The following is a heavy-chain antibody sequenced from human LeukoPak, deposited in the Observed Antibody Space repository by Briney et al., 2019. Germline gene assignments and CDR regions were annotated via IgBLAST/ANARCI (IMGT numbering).Heavy chain of an antibody. CDR2: IYYSGST. CDR3: ARWGSNMAREKGDH. V-gene: IGHV4-39*07. J-gene: IGHJ4*02. D-gene: IGHD3-10*01. Sequence: PSETLSLTCTVSGGSISSSSYYWGWIRQPPGKGLEWIGSIYYSGSTYYNPSLKSRVTISADTSKNQFSLKLSSVTAADTAVYYCARWGSNMAREKGDHWGQGTLVTVSS. CDR1: GGSISSSSYY.